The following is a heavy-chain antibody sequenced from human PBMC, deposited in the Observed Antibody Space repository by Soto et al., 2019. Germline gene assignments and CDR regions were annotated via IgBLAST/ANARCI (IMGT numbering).Heavy chain of an antibody. CDR2: IHTTEST. CDR1: GGSISSYY. J-gene: IGHJ4*02. Sequence: SETLSLICTVSGGSISSYYWSWIRQPAGKGMEWIGRIHTTESTNYNPSLKSRVTMSIYTSNNQFSLKLSSLTAADTAVYFCARALSSAAGLYFDYWGQGTLVTVSS. D-gene: IGHD6-13*01. V-gene: IGHV4-4*07. CDR3: ARALSSAAGLYFDY.